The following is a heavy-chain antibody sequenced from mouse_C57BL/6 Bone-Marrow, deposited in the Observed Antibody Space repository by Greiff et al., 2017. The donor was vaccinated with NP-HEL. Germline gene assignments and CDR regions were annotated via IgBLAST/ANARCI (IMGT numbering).Heavy chain of an antibody. CDR1: GYAFSSSW. Sequence: VHLVESGPELVKPGASVKISCKASGYAFSSSWMNWVKQRPGKGLEWIGRIYPGDGDTNYNGKFKGKATLTADKSSSTAYMQLSSLTSEDSAVYFCAKGYYGSSYGFAYWGQGTLVTVSA. CDR2: IYPGDGDT. V-gene: IGHV1-82*01. CDR3: AKGYYGSSYGFAY. J-gene: IGHJ3*01. D-gene: IGHD1-1*01.